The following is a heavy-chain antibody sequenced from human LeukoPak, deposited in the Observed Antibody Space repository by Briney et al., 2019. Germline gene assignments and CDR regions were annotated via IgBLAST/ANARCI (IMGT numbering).Heavy chain of an antibody. V-gene: IGHV4-59*08. D-gene: IGHD5-18*01. Sequence: SETLSLTCTVSGGSISSYYWSWIRQPPGKGLEWIGYIYYSGSTNYNPSLKSRVTISVDTSKNQFSLKLSSVTAADTAVYYCARHANTAMGSLRTFQHWGQGTLVTVSS. CDR3: ARHANTAMGSLRTFQH. CDR2: IYYSGST. J-gene: IGHJ1*01. CDR1: GGSISSYY.